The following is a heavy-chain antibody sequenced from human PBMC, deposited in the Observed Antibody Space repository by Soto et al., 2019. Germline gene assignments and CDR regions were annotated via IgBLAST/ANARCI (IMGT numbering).Heavy chain of an antibody. D-gene: IGHD1-1*01. CDR2: IYSSGST. CDR3: ARGIRRGRVGSWFNP. Sequence: SETLFLTCIVSGGSISSFYWNWIRQPPGKGLEWIGYIYSSGSTNYNPSLKSRVTLSVDTSKTQFSLKLTSVTAADTAVYYCARGIRRGRVGSWFNPWGHGTLVTVSS. J-gene: IGHJ5*02. CDR1: GGSISSFY. V-gene: IGHV4-59*12.